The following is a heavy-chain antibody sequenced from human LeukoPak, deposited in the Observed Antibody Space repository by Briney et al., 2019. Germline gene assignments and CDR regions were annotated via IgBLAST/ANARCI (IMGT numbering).Heavy chain of an antibody. CDR3: ARAVNHYVSRTYYNHFDS. CDR2: TYYRSKWYN. Sequence: SQTLSLTCAISGDSVSSNSAAWNWIRQSPSRGLEWLGRTYYRSKWYNDYAVSVKSRITINPDTSKNQFSLQLNSVTPEDTAVYYCARAVNHYVSRTYYNHFDSWGQGMLVTVSS. CDR1: GDSVSSNSAA. J-gene: IGHJ4*01. V-gene: IGHV6-1*01. D-gene: IGHD3-10*01.